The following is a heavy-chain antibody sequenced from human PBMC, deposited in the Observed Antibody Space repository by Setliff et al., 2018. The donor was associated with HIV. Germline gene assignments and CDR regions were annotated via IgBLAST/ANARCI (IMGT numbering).Heavy chain of an antibody. Sequence: SETLSLTCTVSTDSLSSSTNHWGWIRQPPGKGLEWIGNINYGGAPYYNPSLKSRVTISIDTSKSQFSLKLTSVTAADTAVYFCARLRDSTNWAALTYWGQGKLVTVSS. V-gene: IGHV4-39*07. D-gene: IGHD6-13*01. CDR1: TDSLSSSTNH. J-gene: IGHJ4*02. CDR3: ARLRDSTNWAALTY. CDR2: INYGGAP.